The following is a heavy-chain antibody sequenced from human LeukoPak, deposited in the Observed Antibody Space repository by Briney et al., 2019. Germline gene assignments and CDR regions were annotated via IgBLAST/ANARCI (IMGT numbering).Heavy chain of an antibody. CDR1: GFTSDDYA. J-gene: IGHJ3*02. Sequence: GGSLRLSCSASGFTSDDYAMHWVRQAPGKGLEWVSGISWSSGSIGYADSVKGRFTISRDNAKNSLYLQMNSLRAEDTALYYCAKAPYDFWSGYYDAFDIWGQGTMVTVSS. CDR2: ISWSSGSI. V-gene: IGHV3-9*02. CDR3: AKAPYDFWSGYYDAFDI. D-gene: IGHD3-3*01.